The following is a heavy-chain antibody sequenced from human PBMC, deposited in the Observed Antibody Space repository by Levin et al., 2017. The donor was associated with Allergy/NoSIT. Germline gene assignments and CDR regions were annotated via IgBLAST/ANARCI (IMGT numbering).Heavy chain of an antibody. Sequence: GGSLRLSCAASGFTFSSYWMHWFRQPPGKGPVWVSGIKTDGSTTLYAESVKGRFTISRDNAKNTLYLQMNSLRVEDTAVYYCARFPKFDQWGQGTLVTVSS. V-gene: IGHV3-74*01. J-gene: IGHJ4*02. CDR3: ARFPKFDQ. CDR2: IKTDGSTT. CDR1: GFTFSSYW.